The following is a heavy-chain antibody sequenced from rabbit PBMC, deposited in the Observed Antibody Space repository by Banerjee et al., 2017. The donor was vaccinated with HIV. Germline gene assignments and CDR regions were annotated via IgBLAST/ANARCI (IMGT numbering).Heavy chain of an antibody. D-gene: IGHD4-1*01. Sequence: QEQLEESGGDLVKPEGSLTLTCTASGFSFSSYWMWWVRQAPGKGLEWIACINTNSGNAVYASWAKGRFTISKTSSTTVTLQMTSLTAADTATYFCARDLAGVIGWNFNFWGQGTLVTVS. CDR3: ARDLAGVIGWNFNF. CDR2: INTNSGNA. J-gene: IGHJ3*01. V-gene: IGHV1S45*01. CDR1: GFSFSSYW.